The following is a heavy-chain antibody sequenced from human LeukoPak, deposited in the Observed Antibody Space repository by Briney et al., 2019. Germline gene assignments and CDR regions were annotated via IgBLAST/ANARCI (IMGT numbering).Heavy chain of an antibody. CDR1: GFTFSSYA. Sequence: GGSLRLSCAASGFTFSSYAMSWVRQAPGKGLEWVSAISGSGGSTYYADSVKGRFTISRDNSKNTLYLQMNSLRAEDTAVYYCAKALVARGDFWSGYYRLDHYYMDVWGKGTTVTVSS. CDR2: ISGSGGST. CDR3: AKALVARGDFWSGYYRLDHYYMDV. D-gene: IGHD3-3*01. J-gene: IGHJ6*03. V-gene: IGHV3-23*01.